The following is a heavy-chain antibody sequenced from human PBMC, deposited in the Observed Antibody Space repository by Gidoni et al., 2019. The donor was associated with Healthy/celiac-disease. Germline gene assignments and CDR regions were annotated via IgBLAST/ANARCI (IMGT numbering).Heavy chain of an antibody. CDR3: ARLITVPDTAMVTDAFDI. D-gene: IGHD5-18*01. J-gene: IGHJ3*02. CDR2: IYYSGST. V-gene: IGHV4-59*01. CDR1: GGSISSYY. Sequence: QVQLQESGPGLVKPSETLSLTCTVSGGSISSYYWIWIRQPPGKGLEWIGYIYYSGSTNYNPSLKSRVTISVDTAKNQFSLKLSSVTAADTAVYYCARLITVPDTAMVTDAFDIWGQGTMVTVSS.